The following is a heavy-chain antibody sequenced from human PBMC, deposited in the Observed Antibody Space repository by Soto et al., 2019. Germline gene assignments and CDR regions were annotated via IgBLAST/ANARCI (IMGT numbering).Heavy chain of an antibody. J-gene: IGHJ6*02. CDR2: IYYSGST. CDR1: GGSISSVDYY. V-gene: IGHV4-30-4*02. D-gene: IGHD6-13*01. Sequence: KASDTLSLTCTVSGGSISSVDYYWSWIRQPPGKGLELIGYIYYSGSTYYNPSLKSRVTISVDTSKNQFSLKLSSVTAADTAVYYCARSSSSWDRYYYYYGMHXWGQGTTVTVS. CDR3: ARSSSSWDRYYYYYGMHX.